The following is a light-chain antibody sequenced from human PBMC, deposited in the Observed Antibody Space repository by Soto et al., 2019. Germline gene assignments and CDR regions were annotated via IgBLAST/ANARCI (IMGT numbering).Light chain of an antibody. Sequence: QSALTQPRSVSGSPGQSVTISCTGTSSDVGGYNYVPWYQQHPGKAPKLMISDVSQRPSGVPDRFSGSKSGNTASLTISGLLAEDEADYYCCSYAGSTVVVFGGGTKVTVL. CDR1: SSDVGGYNY. CDR3: CSYAGSTVVV. J-gene: IGLJ2*01. CDR2: DVS. V-gene: IGLV2-11*01.